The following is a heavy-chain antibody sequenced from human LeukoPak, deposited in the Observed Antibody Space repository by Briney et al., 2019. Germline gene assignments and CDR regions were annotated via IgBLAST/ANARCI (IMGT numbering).Heavy chain of an antibody. D-gene: IGHD3-22*01. V-gene: IGHV4-34*01. J-gene: IGHJ4*02. CDR1: GGSFSGYY. CDR2: INHSGST. Sequence: ASETLSLTCAVYGGSFSGYYWSWIRQPPGKGLEWIGEINHSGSTNYNPSLKSRVTISVDTSKNQFSLKLSSVTAADTAVYYCARDRKDYGSSGYYYDFFDYWGQGTLVTVSS. CDR3: ARDRKDYGSSGYYYDFFDY.